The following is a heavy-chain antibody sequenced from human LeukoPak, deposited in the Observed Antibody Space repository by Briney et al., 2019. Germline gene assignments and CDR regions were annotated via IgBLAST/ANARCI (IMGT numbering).Heavy chain of an antibody. Sequence: GGSLRLSCAASGFTFSTYAMSWVRQAPGKGLEWVSTISGSGANTYYADSVRGRFTISRDNSKNTTYLQMNSLRAAEPAVYYCAKESAGYPNPYYFDYWGQGTLVTVSS. CDR1: GFTFSTYA. CDR2: ISGSGANT. V-gene: IGHV3-23*01. J-gene: IGHJ4*02. D-gene: IGHD3-9*01. CDR3: AKESAGYPNPYYFDY.